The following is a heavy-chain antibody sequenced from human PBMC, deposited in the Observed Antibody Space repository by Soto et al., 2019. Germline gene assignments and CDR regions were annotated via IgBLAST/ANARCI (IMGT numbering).Heavy chain of an antibody. Sequence: GGSLRLSCAASGFTFSDYYMSWIRQAPGKGLEWVSYISSSGSTIYYADSVKGRFTISRDNAKNSLYLQMNSLRAEDTAVYYCAREGDDYEAFPYYYGMDVWGQGTTVTVSS. D-gene: IGHD4-17*01. J-gene: IGHJ6*02. CDR2: ISSSGSTI. CDR1: GFTFSDYY. CDR3: AREGDDYEAFPYYYGMDV. V-gene: IGHV3-11*01.